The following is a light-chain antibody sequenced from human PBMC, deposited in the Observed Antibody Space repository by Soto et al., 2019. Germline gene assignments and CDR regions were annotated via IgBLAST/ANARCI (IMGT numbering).Light chain of an antibody. Sequence: QSALTQPPSASGSPGQSVTISCTGTSSDVGGYNYVSWYQQYPGRAPKLMIYDVTKWPSGVPDRFSGSQSGNTASLTVSALQEEEEDDYYCSSYYASSNSYVVFGGGTNLTVL. V-gene: IGLV2-8*01. CDR2: DVT. CDR1: SSDVGGYNY. CDR3: SSYYASSNSYVV. J-gene: IGLJ3*02.